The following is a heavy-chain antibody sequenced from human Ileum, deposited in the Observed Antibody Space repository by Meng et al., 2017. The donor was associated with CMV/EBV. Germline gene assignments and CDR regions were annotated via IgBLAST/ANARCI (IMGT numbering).Heavy chain of an antibody. J-gene: IGHJ5*02. Sequence: LSCAASGFTFSMNAMHWFRQAPGKGLEWVAAISKDGNNKFYTDSVKGRFTISRDNSENTLYLQINSLSPEDTAVYFCVKDGGDSDLDPWGQGTLVTVSS. CDR1: GFTFSMNA. V-gene: IGHV3-30*04. CDR3: VKDGGDSDLDP. CDR2: ISKDGNNK. D-gene: IGHD3-3*01.